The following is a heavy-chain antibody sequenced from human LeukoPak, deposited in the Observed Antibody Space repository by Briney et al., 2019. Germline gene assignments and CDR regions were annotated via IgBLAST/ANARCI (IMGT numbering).Heavy chain of an antibody. Sequence: GGSLRLSCAASGFTFSSYWMHWVRQAPGKGLVWVSRINSDGSSTNYADSVKGRFTISRDNAKNTLYLQINSLRAEDTAVYYCAKDRGLVGATGAFDIWGQGTMVTVSS. CDR1: GFTFSSYW. J-gene: IGHJ3*02. V-gene: IGHV3-74*01. D-gene: IGHD1-26*01. CDR2: INSDGSST. CDR3: AKDRGLVGATGAFDI.